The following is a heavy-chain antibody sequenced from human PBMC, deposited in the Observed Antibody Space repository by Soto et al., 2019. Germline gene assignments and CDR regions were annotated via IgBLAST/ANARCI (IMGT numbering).Heavy chain of an antibody. CDR2: IVPIFGTT. CDR3: ARVEAVAVLYNYHGLDF. Sequence: QVQLVQSGAEVKKPGSSVKVSCTVSGGTFSNYAIDWVRLAPGHGLEWMGGIVPIFGTTYYTQKFQGRATIIADDSTTTAYLEMSSLRSEDTAIYYVARVEAVAVLYNYHGLDFWGQGTAVTVSS. CDR1: GGTFSNYA. D-gene: IGHD6-19*01. V-gene: IGHV1-69*12. J-gene: IGHJ6*01.